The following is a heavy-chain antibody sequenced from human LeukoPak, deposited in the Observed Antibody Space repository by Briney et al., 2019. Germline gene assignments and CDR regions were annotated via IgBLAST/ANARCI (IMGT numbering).Heavy chain of an antibody. CDR1: EYTFTGYF. Sequence: ASVKVSCKASEYTFTGYFIHWVRQAPGQGLEWMGWINPNSGGTNYAQKFQGRVTMTRDTSISTAYMELSRLRSDDTAVYYCARGFKRQQLVLGYWGQGTLVTVSS. CDR3: ARGFKRQQLVLGY. J-gene: IGHJ4*02. CDR2: INPNSGGT. V-gene: IGHV1-2*02. D-gene: IGHD6-13*01.